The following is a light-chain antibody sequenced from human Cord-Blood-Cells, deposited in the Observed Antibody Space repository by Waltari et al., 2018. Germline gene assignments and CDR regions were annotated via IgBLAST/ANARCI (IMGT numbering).Light chain of an antibody. V-gene: IGLV3-21*04. CDR2: YDS. CDR3: QVWDRSSDHVV. Sequence: SYVLTQPPSVSVAPGKTARITCGGNNIGSKSVHWYQQKPGQAPVLVIYYDSDRPSGIPERISGSNCGNTATLTIRRVEAGDEADYDCQVWDRSSDHVVFGGGTKLTVL. CDR1: NIGSKS. J-gene: IGLJ2*01.